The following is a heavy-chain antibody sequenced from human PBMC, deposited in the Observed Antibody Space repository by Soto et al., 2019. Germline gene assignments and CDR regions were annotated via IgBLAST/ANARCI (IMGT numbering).Heavy chain of an antibody. CDR2: ISYDGSNK. J-gene: IGHJ4*02. CDR1: GFTFSSYA. Sequence: QVQLVESGGGVVQPGRSLRLSCAASGFTFSSYAMHWVRQAPGKGLEWVAVISYDGSNKYYADSVKGRFTISRDNSKNTLYLQMNSLRAEDTAVYYCARDRHIVVVTAPSGYWGQGTLVTVSS. CDR3: ARDRHIVVVTAPSGY. V-gene: IGHV3-30-3*01. D-gene: IGHD2-21*02.